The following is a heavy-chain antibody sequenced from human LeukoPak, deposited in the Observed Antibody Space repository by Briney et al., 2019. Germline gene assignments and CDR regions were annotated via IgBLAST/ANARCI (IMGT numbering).Heavy chain of an antibody. CDR2: IYYSGST. CDR1: GGSISSYY. D-gene: IGHD3-16*02. Sequence: PSETLSLTCTVSGGSISSYYWSWIRQPPGKGLEWIGYIYYSGSTNYNPSLKSRDTISVDTSKNQFSLKLSSVTAADTAVYYCARLYRKAFDIWGQGTMVTVSS. V-gene: IGHV4-59*08. J-gene: IGHJ3*02. CDR3: ARLYRKAFDI.